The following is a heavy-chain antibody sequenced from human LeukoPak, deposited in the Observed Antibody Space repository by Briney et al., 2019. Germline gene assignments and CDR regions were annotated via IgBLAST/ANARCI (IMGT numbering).Heavy chain of an antibody. D-gene: IGHD3-10*01. CDR3: ATGDYYGSGSYYHYYYYMDV. V-gene: IGHV1-69*06. J-gene: IGHJ6*03. Sequence: GASVKVSCKASGYTFTSYGISWVRQAPGQGLEWMGGIIPIFGAANYAQKFQGRVTITADKSTSTAYMELSSLRSEDTAVYYCATGDYYGSGSYYHYYYYMDVWGKGTTVTVSS. CDR1: GYTFTSYG. CDR2: IIPIFGAA.